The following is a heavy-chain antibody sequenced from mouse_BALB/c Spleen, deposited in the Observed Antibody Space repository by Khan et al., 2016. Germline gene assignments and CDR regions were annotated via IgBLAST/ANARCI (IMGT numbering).Heavy chain of an antibody. CDR2: IDPANDNT. V-gene: IGHV14-3*02. D-gene: IGHD2-13*01. CDR1: GFNIKDTY. CDR3: ASTSNGDYGALDY. Sequence: VQLKESGAELVKPGASVKLSCTASGFNIKDTYMHWVKQRPEQGLEWIGRIDPANDNTKYDPKFQGKATITADTSSNTAYLQLSSLTSEDTAVYYCASTSNGDYGALDYWGQGTSVPVSS. J-gene: IGHJ4*01.